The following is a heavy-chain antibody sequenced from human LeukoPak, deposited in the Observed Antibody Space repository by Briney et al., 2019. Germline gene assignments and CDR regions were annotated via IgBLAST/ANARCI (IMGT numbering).Heavy chain of an antibody. CDR2: IYHTGST. CDR3: ARLQYCSGTSCYWFDP. Sequence: SETLSLTCDVSGGSISSGLYSWSWIRQPLGKGLGWIGYIYHTGSTYYNPSLKSRVTISVDTSKNQFSLRLSSVTAADTAVYYCARLQYCSGTSCYWFDPWGQGTLVTVSS. J-gene: IGHJ5*02. D-gene: IGHD2-2*01. V-gene: IGHV4-30-2*01. CDR1: GGSISSGLYS.